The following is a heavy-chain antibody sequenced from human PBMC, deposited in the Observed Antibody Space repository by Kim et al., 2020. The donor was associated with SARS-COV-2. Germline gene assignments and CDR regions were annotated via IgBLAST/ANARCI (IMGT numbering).Heavy chain of an antibody. CDR3: ARDQTFYYGSGPWHFDY. Sequence: SVKVSCKASGGTFNNYAISWVRQAPGQGLEWMGGVIPNFGTTEYSQNFQGRVTITADESLSTDYMELRSLRSEDTAIYYCARDQTFYYGSGPWHFDYWGQGTLVTVSS. V-gene: IGHV1-69*13. CDR1: GGTFNNYA. J-gene: IGHJ4*02. D-gene: IGHD3-10*01. CDR2: VIPNFGTT.